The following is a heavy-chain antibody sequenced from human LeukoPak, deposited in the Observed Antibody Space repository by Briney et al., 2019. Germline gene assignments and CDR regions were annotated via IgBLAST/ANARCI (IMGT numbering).Heavy chain of an antibody. Sequence: GGSLRLSCAASGFTFSSSAMSWVRQAPGKGLEWVSAISGSGGSTYYADSVKGRFTISRDNSKNTLYLQMSSLRAEDTAVYYCANSRGAVAGAPDYWGQGTLVTVSS. CDR2: ISGSGGST. D-gene: IGHD6-19*01. CDR3: ANSRGAVAGAPDY. J-gene: IGHJ4*02. V-gene: IGHV3-23*01. CDR1: GFTFSSSA.